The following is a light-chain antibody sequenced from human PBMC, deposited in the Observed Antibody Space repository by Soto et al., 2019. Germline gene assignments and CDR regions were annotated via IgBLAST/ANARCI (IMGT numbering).Light chain of an antibody. CDR2: GGS. Sequence: DFVMTQAPDSLAVSLGERATINCKSSQSVLYNSNNKNHLGWFQQKPGHPPKLLIYGGSFRPSGVPDRFSGSEAGTDFPLSISSLQAEDVADYYFQQYYRMPFTFGQGTKLEI. J-gene: IGKJ2*01. CDR3: QQYYRMPFT. V-gene: IGKV4-1*01. CDR1: QSVLYNSNNKNH.